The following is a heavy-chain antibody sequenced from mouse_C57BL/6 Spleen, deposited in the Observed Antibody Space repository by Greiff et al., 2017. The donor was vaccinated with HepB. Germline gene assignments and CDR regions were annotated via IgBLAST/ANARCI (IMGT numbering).Heavy chain of an antibody. D-gene: IGHD2-4*01. J-gene: IGHJ3*01. V-gene: IGHV1-52*01. CDR1: GYTFTSYW. Sequence: VQLQQPGAELVRPGSSVKLSCKASGYTFTSYWMHWVKQRPIQGLEWIGNIDPSDSETHYNQKFKDKATLTVDKSSSTAYMQLSSLTSEDSAVYYCARQNYDYDEFAYWGQGTLVTVSA. CDR3: ARQNYDYDEFAY. CDR2: IDPSDSET.